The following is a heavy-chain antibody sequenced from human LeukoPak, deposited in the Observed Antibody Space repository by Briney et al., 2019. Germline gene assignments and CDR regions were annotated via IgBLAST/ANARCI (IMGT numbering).Heavy chain of an antibody. Sequence: GGSLSLSCAASGFTFSSYAMSWVRQAPGKGLEWVSAISGSGGSTYYADSVKGRFTISRDNSKNTLYLQMNSLRAEDTAVYYRAKSHDSSGYYSNWFDPWGQGTLVTVSS. D-gene: IGHD3-22*01. CDR1: GFTFSSYA. J-gene: IGHJ5*02. CDR2: ISGSGGST. CDR3: AKSHDSSGYYSNWFDP. V-gene: IGHV3-23*01.